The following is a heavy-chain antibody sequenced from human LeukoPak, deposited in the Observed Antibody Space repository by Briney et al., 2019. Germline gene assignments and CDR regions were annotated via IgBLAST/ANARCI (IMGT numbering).Heavy chain of an antibody. CDR1: GGSISSGDYY. CDR3: ARGPIQLWFGDY. J-gene: IGHJ4*02. CDR2: IYYSGST. D-gene: IGHD5-18*01. V-gene: IGHV4-30-4*01. Sequence: SEPLSLTCTVSGGSISSGDYYWSWIRQPPGKGLEWIGYIYYSGSTYYNPSLKSRVTISVDTSKNQFSLKLSSVTAADTAVYYCARGPIQLWFGDYWGQGTLVTVSS.